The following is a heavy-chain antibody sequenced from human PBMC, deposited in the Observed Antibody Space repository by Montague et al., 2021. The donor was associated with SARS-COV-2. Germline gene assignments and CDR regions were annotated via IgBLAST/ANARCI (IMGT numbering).Heavy chain of an antibody. D-gene: IGHD3-10*01. V-gene: IGHV4-38-2*02. CDR2: IYHSGNA. J-gene: IGHJ4*02. Sequence: SETLSLTCTVSGDSISSGNYWGWIRQSPGMGPEWIAIIYHSGNAYYTPSLRSRVTISVETSKNQFSLTLTSVTAADTAKYFCARVRIGGLRRTFDYWGQGALVTVSS. CDR1: GDSISSGNY. CDR3: ARVRIGGLRRTFDY.